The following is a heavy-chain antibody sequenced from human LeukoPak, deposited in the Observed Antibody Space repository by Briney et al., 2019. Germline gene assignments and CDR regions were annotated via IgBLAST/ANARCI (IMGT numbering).Heavy chain of an antibody. CDR3: ARDNWVDC. CDR2: ISSNGSTI. Sequence: AGGSLRLSCAASALTFSDYSMNWVRQAPGKGLEWISYISSNGSTIYYAASVKGRFTISRDSAKNSLYLQMNGLRAEDTAIYYCARDNWVDCWGQGTLVTVSS. V-gene: IGHV3-48*01. J-gene: IGHJ5*01. CDR1: ALTFSDYS.